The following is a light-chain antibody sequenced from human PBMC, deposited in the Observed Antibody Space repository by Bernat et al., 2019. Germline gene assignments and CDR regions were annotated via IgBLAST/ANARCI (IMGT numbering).Light chain of an antibody. CDR1: QSVSSY. CDR2: DAS. CDR3: QQRSNWPP. Sequence: EIVLTQSPATLSLSPGERATLSCRASQSVSSYLAWYQQKPGQAPRLLIYDASNRATCIPARFSGSGAGTDFTLTISSLEPEDFAFYCCQQRSNWPPFGGGTKVEIK. J-gene: IGKJ4*01. V-gene: IGKV3-11*01.